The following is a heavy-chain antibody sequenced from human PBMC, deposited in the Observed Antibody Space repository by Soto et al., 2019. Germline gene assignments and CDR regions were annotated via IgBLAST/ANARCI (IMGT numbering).Heavy chain of an antibody. Sequence: QVQVVQSGAEVKKPGSSVKVSCKASGGTFSSYAISWVRQAPGQGLEWMGGIIPIFGTANYAQKFQGRVTITADESTSTAYMELSSLRSKDTAVYYCARESPSAGPQWLGLVAYWGQGTLVTVSS. CDR1: GGTFSSYA. CDR2: IIPIFGTA. D-gene: IGHD3-22*01. V-gene: IGHV1-69*01. CDR3: ARESPSAGPQWLGLVAY. J-gene: IGHJ4*02.